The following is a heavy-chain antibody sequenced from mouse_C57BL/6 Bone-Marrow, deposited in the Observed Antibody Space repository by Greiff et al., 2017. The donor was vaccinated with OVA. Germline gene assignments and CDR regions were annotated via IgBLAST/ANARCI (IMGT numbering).Heavy chain of an antibody. V-gene: IGHV14-4*01. Sequence: EVQLQQSGAELVRPGASVKLSCTASGFNIKDDYMHWVKQRPEQGLEWIGWIDPENGDTEYASKFQGKATITADTSSNTAYLQLSSLTSEDTAVYYCTTAIYYDYDYYAMDYWGQGTSVTVSS. D-gene: IGHD2-4*01. CDR3: TTAIYYDYDYYAMDY. CDR2: IDPENGDT. J-gene: IGHJ4*01. CDR1: GFNIKDDY.